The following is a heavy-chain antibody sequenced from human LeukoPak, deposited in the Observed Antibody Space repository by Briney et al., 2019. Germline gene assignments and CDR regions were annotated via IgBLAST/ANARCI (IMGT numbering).Heavy chain of an antibody. D-gene: IGHD6-13*01. CDR1: GFTFSTYW. V-gene: IGHV3-7*01. CDR2: IKQDGSEK. Sequence: GGSLRLSCAASGFTFSTYWMSWVRQAPGKGLEWVGNIKQDGSEKYYVDSVKGRFTISRDNAKNSLYLQMNSLRAEDTAMYYCARDSVGNDYWGQGTLVTVSS. CDR3: ARDSVGNDY. J-gene: IGHJ4*02.